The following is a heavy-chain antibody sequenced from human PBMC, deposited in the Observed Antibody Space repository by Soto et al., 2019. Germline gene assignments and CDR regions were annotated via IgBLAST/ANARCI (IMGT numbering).Heavy chain of an antibody. CDR2: IWYDGSNK. D-gene: IGHD1-1*01. J-gene: IGHJ4*02. CDR1: GFTFSSYG. CDR3: ARDWYTRYYFDY. Sequence: QVQLVEPGGGVVQPGRSLRLSCAASGFTFSSYGMHWVRQAAGKGLEWVAVIWYDGSNKYYADSVKGRFTISRDNSKNTLYLQMNSLRAEDTAVYYCARDWYTRYYFDYWGQGTLVTVSS. V-gene: IGHV3-33*01.